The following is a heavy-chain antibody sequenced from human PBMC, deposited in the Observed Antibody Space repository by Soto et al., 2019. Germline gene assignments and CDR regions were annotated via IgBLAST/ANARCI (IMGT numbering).Heavy chain of an antibody. Sequence: ASVKVSCKASGYTFTGYYMHWVRQAPGQGLEWMGWINPNSGGTNYAQKFQGWVTMTRDTSISTAYMELSRLRSDDTAVYYCAREHDFWSGPGMDVWGQGTTVTVSS. CDR1: GYTFTGYY. D-gene: IGHD3-3*01. J-gene: IGHJ6*02. CDR2: INPNSGGT. CDR3: AREHDFWSGPGMDV. V-gene: IGHV1-2*04.